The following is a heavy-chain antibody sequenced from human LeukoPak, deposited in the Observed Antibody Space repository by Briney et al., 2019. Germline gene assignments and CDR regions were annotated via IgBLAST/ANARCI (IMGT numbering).Heavy chain of an antibody. CDR3: ARVRTRRRHSNSWYSMGY. CDR2: MNPNSGNT. Sequence: ASVKVSCKASGYTFTSYDIHWVRQATGQGPEWMGWMNPNSGNTGYAQQFQGRGTMTRNTSISTAYMELSSVRSEDTAVYYCARVRTRRRHSNSWYSMGYWGQGTLVTVSS. CDR1: GYTFTSYD. J-gene: IGHJ4*02. V-gene: IGHV1-8*01. D-gene: IGHD6-13*01.